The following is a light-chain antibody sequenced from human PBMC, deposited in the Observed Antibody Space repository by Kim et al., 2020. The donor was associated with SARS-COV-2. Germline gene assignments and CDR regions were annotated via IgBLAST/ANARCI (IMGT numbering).Light chain of an antibody. CDR1: KLGDKY. Sequence: LVPGQTASITCSGDKLGDKYACWYQQKPGQSPVLVIYQDSKRPSGIPERFSGSNSGNTATLTISGTQAMDEADYYCQAWDSSTVVFGGGTKLTVL. V-gene: IGLV3-1*01. J-gene: IGLJ2*01. CDR3: QAWDSSTVV. CDR2: QDS.